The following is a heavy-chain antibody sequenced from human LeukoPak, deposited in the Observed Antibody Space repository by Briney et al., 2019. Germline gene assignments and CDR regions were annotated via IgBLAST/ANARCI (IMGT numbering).Heavy chain of an antibody. CDR2: IIPIFGTA. CDR1: GGTFSSYA. J-gene: IGHJ5*02. D-gene: IGHD1-26*01. CDR3: ARKLGSYYANWFDP. Sequence: GASVKVSCKASGGTFSSYAISWVRQAPGQGLEWMGGIIPIFGTANYAQKFQGRVTITADKSTSTAYMELSSLRSEDTAVYYCARKLGSYYANWFDPWGQGTLVTVSS. V-gene: IGHV1-69*06.